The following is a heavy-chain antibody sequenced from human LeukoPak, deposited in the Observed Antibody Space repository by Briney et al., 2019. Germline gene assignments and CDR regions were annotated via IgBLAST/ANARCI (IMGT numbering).Heavy chain of an antibody. J-gene: IGHJ4*02. V-gene: IGHV4-59*01. CDR3: ARHREDSGPWAFDY. D-gene: IGHD1-26*01. CDR1: GDSIDSYY. Sequence: LETLSLTCTVSGDSIDSYYWSWIRQPPGEGLQWIGYVFYSGPTSYDASLKSRVAISVDRSKNQFSLKLTSVSAADTAVYYCARHREDSGPWAFDYWGQGTLVTVSS. CDR2: VFYSGPT.